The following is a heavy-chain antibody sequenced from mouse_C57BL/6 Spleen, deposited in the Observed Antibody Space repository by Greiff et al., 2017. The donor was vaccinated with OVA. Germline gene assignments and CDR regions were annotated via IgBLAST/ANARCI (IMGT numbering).Heavy chain of an antibody. V-gene: IGHV5-9*01. CDR3: ARQGMDY. CDR1: GFTFSSYT. CDR2: ISGGGGNT. Sequence: EVQVVESGGGLVKPGGSLKLSCAASGFTFSSYTMSWVRQTPEKRLEWVATISGGGGNTYYPDSVKGRFTISRDNAKNTLYLQLSSLRSEDTALYYCARQGMDYWGQGTSVTVSS. J-gene: IGHJ4*01.